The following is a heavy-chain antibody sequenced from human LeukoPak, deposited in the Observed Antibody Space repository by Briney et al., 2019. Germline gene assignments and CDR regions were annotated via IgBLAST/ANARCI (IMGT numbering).Heavy chain of an antibody. CDR2: IYPGDSVT. V-gene: IGHV5-51*01. CDR1: GYSFTSYW. CDR3: ARRVAASYHDAFDI. J-gene: IGHJ3*02. D-gene: IGHD1-26*01. Sequence: GESLKISCTGSGYSFTSYWIGWVRQMPVKGLEWMGIIYPGDSVTRYSPSFQVQVTISADKSTSTAYLQWSTLRASDTSMYYCARRVAASYHDAFDIWGQGTMVTVSS.